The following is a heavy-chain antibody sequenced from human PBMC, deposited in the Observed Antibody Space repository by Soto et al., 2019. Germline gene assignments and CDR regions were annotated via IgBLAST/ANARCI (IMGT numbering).Heavy chain of an antibody. J-gene: IGHJ4*02. V-gene: IGHV1-69*08. Sequence: QVQLVQSGAEVKKPGSSVKVSCKASGGTFSSYTISWVRQAPGQGLEWMGRIIPILGIANYAQKFQGRVTITADKATSTAYMELSSLRSEDTVVYYCARDLLGRPHTAMGTQSFDYGGQGTLVPVSA. CDR1: GGTFSSYT. D-gene: IGHD5-18*01. CDR3: ARDLLGRPHTAMGTQSFDY. CDR2: IIPILGIA.